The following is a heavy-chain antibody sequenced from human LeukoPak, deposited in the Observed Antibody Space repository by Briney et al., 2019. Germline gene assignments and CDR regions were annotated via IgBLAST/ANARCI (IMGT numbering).Heavy chain of an antibody. CDR3: ARLSLWWNNYFYYYMDV. CDR2: ISGRDSTT. V-gene: IGHV3-23*01. Sequence: PGGSLRLSCAASGFTFSSYAMRWVRQAPGKGLEWVSGISGRDSTTYYADSVKGRFTISRDNAKNSLYLQMNSLRAEETAVYYCARLSLWWNNYFYYYMDVWGKGTTVTVSS. J-gene: IGHJ6*03. D-gene: IGHD2-21*01. CDR1: GFTFSSYA.